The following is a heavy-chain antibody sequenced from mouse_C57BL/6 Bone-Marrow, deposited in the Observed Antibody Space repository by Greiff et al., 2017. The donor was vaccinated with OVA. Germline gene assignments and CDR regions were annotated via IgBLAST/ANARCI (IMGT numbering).Heavy chain of an antibody. V-gene: IGHV1-15*01. CDR1: GYTFTDYE. CDR3: TITTVVATWGFAY. J-gene: IGHJ3*01. CDR2: IDPETGGT. D-gene: IGHD1-1*01. Sequence: VKLMESGAELVRPGASVTLSCKASGYTFTDYEMHWVKQTPVHGLEWIGAIDPETGGTAYNQKFKGKAILTADKSSSTAYMELRSLTSEDSAVYYCTITTVVATWGFAYWGQGTLVTVST.